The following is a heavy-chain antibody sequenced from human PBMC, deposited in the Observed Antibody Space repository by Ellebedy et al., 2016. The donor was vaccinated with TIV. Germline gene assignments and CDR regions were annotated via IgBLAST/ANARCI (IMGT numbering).Heavy chain of an antibody. CDR2: IIPIFGTA. CDR1: GGTFSSYA. CDR3: ARGAAVATIRLYYYYGMDV. V-gene: IGHV1-69*13. J-gene: IGHJ6*02. Sequence: ASVKVSXXASGGTFSSYAISWVRQAPGQGLEWMGGIIPIFGTANYAQKFQSRVTITADESTSTAYMELSSLRSEDTAVYYCARGAAVATIRLYYYYGMDVWGQGTTVTVSS. D-gene: IGHD5-24*01.